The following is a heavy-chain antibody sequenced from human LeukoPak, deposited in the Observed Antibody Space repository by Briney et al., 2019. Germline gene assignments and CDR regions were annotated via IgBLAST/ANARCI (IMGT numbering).Heavy chain of an antibody. J-gene: IGHJ4*02. CDR3: ARDVRYCSGGSCYPTPFDY. CDR2: ISAYNGNT. D-gene: IGHD2-15*01. V-gene: IGHV1-18*01. Sequence: ASVKVSCKASGGTFSSYAISWVRQAPGQGLEWMGWISAYNGNTNYAQKLQGRVTMTTDTSTSTAYMELRSLRSDDTAVYYCARDVRYCSGGSCYPTPFDYWGQGTLVTVSS. CDR1: GGTFSSYA.